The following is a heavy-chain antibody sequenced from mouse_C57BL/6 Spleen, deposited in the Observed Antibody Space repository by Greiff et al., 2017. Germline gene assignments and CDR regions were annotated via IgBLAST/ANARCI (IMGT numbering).Heavy chain of an antibody. CDR3: ARGYDYPYYYAMDY. Sequence: EVQLQQSGPELVKPGASVKIPCKASGYTFTDYNMDWVKQSHGKSLEWIGDINPNNGGTIYNQKFKGKATLTVDKSSSTAYMELRSLTSVDTAVYYCARGYDYPYYYAMDYWGQGTSVTVSS. J-gene: IGHJ4*01. V-gene: IGHV1-18*01. CDR1: GYTFTDYN. CDR2: INPNNGGT. D-gene: IGHD2-4*01.